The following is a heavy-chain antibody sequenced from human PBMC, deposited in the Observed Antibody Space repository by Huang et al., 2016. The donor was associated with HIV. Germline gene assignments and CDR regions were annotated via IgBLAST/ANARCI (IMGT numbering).Heavy chain of an antibody. CDR1: GGSFSGYY. CDR3: ASLFFDY. CDR2: INHSGST. V-gene: IGHV4-34*01. Sequence: QVQLQQWGAGVLKRSVTLSLTCAVYGGSFSGYYWSWIRQSPGKGLEWIREINHSGSTNYSPSLKSRITMSVDTSKNQFSLKLRSVTAADTAVYYCASLFFDYWGQGILVTVSS. J-gene: IGHJ4*02.